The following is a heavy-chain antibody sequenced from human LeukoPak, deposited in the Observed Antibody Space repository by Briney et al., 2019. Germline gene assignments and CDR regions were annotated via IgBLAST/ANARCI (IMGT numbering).Heavy chain of an antibody. D-gene: IGHD6-19*01. V-gene: IGHV4-59*01. Sequence: PSETLSLTCTVSGGSISSYHWSWIRQPPGKGLEWIGYIYYSGSTNYNPSLKSRVTISVDTSKNQFSLKLSSVTAADTAVYYCARVKYSSGWEFDYWGQGTLVTVSS. CDR1: GGSISSYH. CDR3: ARVKYSSGWEFDY. CDR2: IYYSGST. J-gene: IGHJ4*02.